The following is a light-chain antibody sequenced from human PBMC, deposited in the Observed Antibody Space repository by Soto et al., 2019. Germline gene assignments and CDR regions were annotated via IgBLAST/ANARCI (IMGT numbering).Light chain of an antibody. CDR3: QQLNSFPIP. CDR1: QGIANF. CDR2: AAS. J-gene: IGKJ3*01. V-gene: IGKV1-9*01. Sequence: IQLTQSPSSLSASVGDRVTISCRARQGIANFLAWYQQKPGKAPKLLIYAASTLQSGVPSRFSGSGSGTDFTLTINSLQPEDFATYYCQQLNSFPIPFGPGTKVDIK.